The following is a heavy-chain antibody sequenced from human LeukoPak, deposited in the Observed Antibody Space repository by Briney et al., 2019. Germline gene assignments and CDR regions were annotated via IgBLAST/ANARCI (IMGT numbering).Heavy chain of an antibody. D-gene: IGHD3-10*01. CDR1: GYTFTGYY. CDR3: ARDQGTRSRSDAFDI. V-gene: IGHV1-2*02. J-gene: IGHJ3*02. Sequence: GASVKVSCKASGYTFTGYYMHWVRQAPGQGLEWMGWINPNSGGTNYAQKFQGRVTMTRDTSISTAYMELSRLRSDDTAVYYCARDQGTRSRSDAFDIWGQGTMVTVSS. CDR2: INPNSGGT.